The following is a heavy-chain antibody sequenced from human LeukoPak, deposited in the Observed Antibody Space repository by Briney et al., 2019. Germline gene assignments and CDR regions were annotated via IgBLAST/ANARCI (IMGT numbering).Heavy chain of an antibody. Sequence: GGSLRLSCAASGFSFSSYWMHWVRQAPGKGLVWVSRISSDGSIINYADSVKGRFTISRDNAKNSLYLQMNSLRAEDTAVYYCARENAYDAFDIWGQGTMVTVSS. V-gene: IGHV3-74*01. D-gene: IGHD2-2*01. CDR3: ARENAYDAFDI. CDR1: GFSFSSYW. J-gene: IGHJ3*02. CDR2: ISSDGSII.